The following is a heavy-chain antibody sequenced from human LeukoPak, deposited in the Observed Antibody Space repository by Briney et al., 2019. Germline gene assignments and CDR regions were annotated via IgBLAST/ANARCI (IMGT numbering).Heavy chain of an antibody. CDR3: ARDHDDSSGLDQYFDY. CDR1: GGSISSGGYY. D-gene: IGHD3-22*01. CDR2: IYHSGST. V-gene: IGHV4-30-2*01. Sequence: SQTLSLTCTVSGGSISSGGYYWSWIRQPPGKGLEWIGYIYHSGSTYYNPSLKSRVTISVDRSKNQFSLKLSSVTAADTAVYYRARDHDDSSGLDQYFDYWGQGTLVTVSS. J-gene: IGHJ4*02.